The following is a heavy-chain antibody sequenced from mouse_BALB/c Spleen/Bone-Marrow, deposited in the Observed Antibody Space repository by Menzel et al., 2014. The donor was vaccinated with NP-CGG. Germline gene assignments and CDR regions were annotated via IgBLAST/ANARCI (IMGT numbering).Heavy chain of an antibody. J-gene: IGHJ2*01. CDR2: ISSGGST. CDR1: GFTFSSYS. V-gene: IGHV5-6-5*01. Sequence: EVKVVESGGGLVKPGGSLKLSCAASGFTFSSYSMSWVRQTPEKRLEWVASISSGGSTYYPDSMRGRITIARDNARNILSLQMSSLRSEDTAMYYCARDDYDDQCYFDYWGQGTTLTVSS. D-gene: IGHD2-4*01. CDR3: ARDDYDDQCYFDY.